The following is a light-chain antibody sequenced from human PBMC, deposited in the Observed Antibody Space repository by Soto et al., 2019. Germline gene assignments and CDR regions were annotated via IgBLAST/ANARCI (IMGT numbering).Light chain of an antibody. V-gene: IGKV1-5*01. CDR3: QQYNSYPYT. CDR2: DAS. CDR1: ESINSW. J-gene: IGKJ2*01. Sequence: DIHMTQSPSTLSASVGDRVTITCRASESINSWLAWYQQKPGKAPKVVIYDASNLESGVPSRFSGSGSGTEFTLIISSLQPDDFATYYCQQYNSYPYTFGQGTKVDIK.